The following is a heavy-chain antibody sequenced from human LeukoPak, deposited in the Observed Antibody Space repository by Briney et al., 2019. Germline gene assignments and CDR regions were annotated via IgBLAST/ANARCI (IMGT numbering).Heavy chain of an antibody. CDR3: ARWAAAGRCFDY. D-gene: IGHD6-13*01. CDR2: ISSGGSTI. CDR1: GFTFSDYY. J-gene: IGHJ4*02. V-gene: IGHV3-11*01. Sequence: SPGGSLRLSCAVSGFTFSDYYMSWIRQAPGKGLEWVSYISSGGSTISHADSVKGRFTISRDNAENSLYLQMNSLRAEDTAVYYCARWAAAGRCFDYWGQGTLVTVSS.